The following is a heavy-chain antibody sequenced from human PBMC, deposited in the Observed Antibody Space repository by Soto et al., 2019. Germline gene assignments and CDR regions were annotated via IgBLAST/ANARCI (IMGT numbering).Heavy chain of an antibody. V-gene: IGHV3-48*03. CDR3: ARDRGDFWSGYYYGMDV. Sequence: GSLRLSCAAAGVTFSSYEMNWVRQAPGRGLDWVSYISSSGSTIYYADSVKGRFTISRDNAKNSLYLQMNSLRVEDTAVYYCARDRGDFWSGYYYGMDVWGQGTTVTVSS. CDR2: ISSSGSTI. D-gene: IGHD3-3*01. CDR1: GVTFSSYE. J-gene: IGHJ6*02.